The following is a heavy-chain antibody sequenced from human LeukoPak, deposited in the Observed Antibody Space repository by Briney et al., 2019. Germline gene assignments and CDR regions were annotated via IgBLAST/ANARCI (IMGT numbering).Heavy chain of an antibody. Sequence: GGSLRLSCAASGFTFSKYAMNWVRQAPGKGLEWVSGVIGSGTTWYADSVKGRFTISRDNSKNTMSMEMNSLRVEDTAVYYCAKSQFVAFDIWGQGTMVTVSS. V-gene: IGHV3-23*01. D-gene: IGHD2-15*01. CDR1: GFTFSKYA. J-gene: IGHJ3*02. CDR2: VIGSGTT. CDR3: AKSQFVAFDI.